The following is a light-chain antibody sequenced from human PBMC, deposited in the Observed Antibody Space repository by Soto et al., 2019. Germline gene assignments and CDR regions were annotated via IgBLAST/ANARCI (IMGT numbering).Light chain of an antibody. Sequence: DIQMTQAPSFVSAFVGDRVTIACRASQVISSWLAWYQQKPGKAPKLLIYAASILQSGVPSRFSGSESGTDFTLTISSLQPEDSATYYCQQASSFPLTFGGGTKVEIK. CDR1: QVISSW. J-gene: IGKJ4*01. V-gene: IGKV1-12*01. CDR3: QQASSFPLT. CDR2: AAS.